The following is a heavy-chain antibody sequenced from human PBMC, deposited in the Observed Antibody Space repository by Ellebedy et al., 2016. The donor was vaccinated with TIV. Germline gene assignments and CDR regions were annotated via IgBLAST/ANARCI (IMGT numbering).Heavy chain of an antibody. J-gene: IGHJ6*02. CDR1: DGSVSNRGYY. CDR2: IHYTGNA. CDR3: AGGTHYYYGWDV. Sequence: SETLSLTXSVSDGSVSNRGYYWAWLRQPPGKGLEWIGHIHYTGNADYNPSLKSRFTISVDTSKNHFSLIVTSVTAADTAVYFCAGGTHYYYGWDVWGQGTTVIVS. V-gene: IGHV4-61*03.